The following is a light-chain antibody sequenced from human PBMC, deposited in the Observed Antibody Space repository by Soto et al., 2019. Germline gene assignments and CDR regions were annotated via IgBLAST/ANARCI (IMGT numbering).Light chain of an antibody. CDR2: GAS. CDR1: QSVISSY. J-gene: IGKJ1*01. CDR3: QQYGSSPTWT. V-gene: IGKV3-20*01. Sequence: EIVLTQSPGTLSLSPGERATLSCRASQSVISSYLAWYQQKPGQAPRLLIYGASRRAPGIPGRFSGSWFWEDFTLTIQKLEAEDFAVYFCQQYGSSPTWTVGQGTKVDIK.